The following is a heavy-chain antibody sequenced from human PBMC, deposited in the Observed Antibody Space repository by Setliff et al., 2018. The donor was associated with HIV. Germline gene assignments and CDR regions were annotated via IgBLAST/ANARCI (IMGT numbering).Heavy chain of an antibody. CDR1: GFTFSTYA. CDR2: ISGSGTTT. Sequence: PGGSLRLSCAASGFTFSTYAMSWVRQAPGKGLEWVSVISGSGTTTYYADSVKGRFTISRDNSKNTVYLQMNSLRAEDTAIYYCARGSSGWGMDFYYYYMDVWGKGTKVTVSS. CDR3: ARGSSGWGMDFYYYYMDV. D-gene: IGHD6-19*01. J-gene: IGHJ6*03. V-gene: IGHV3-23*01.